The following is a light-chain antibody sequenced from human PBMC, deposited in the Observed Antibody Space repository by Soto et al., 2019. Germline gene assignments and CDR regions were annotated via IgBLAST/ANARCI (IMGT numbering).Light chain of an antibody. Sequence: DIQMTQSPSTLSPSVGDRVTITCRASQSVSSWLAWYQQKPGKAPKLLIYKASSLESGVPSRFSGGESGTEFTLTISSLQPDDFATYYCQQYSTYPFTFGPGTKVDIK. CDR1: QSVSSW. CDR2: KAS. CDR3: QQYSTYPFT. J-gene: IGKJ3*01. V-gene: IGKV1-5*03.